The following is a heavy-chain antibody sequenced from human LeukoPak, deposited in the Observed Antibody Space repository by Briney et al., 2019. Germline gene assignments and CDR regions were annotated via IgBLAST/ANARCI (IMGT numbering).Heavy chain of an antibody. CDR3: AREVGPWELRSADAFDI. J-gene: IGHJ3*02. V-gene: IGHV4-59*01. CDR1: GGSISSYY. D-gene: IGHD1-26*01. Sequence: SETLSLTWTVSGGSISSYYWSWIRQPPGKGLEWIGYIYYSGSTNYNPSLKSRVTISVDTSKNQFSLKLSSVTAADTAVYYCAREVGPWELRSADAFDIWGQETMVTVSS. CDR2: IYYSGST.